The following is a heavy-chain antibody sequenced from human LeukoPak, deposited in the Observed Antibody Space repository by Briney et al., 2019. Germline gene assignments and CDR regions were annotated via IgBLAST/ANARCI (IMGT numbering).Heavy chain of an antibody. CDR1: GFTFIDSG. D-gene: IGHD3-10*01. CDR2: IRYDGTNE. V-gene: IGHV3-30*02. J-gene: IGHJ5*01. Sequence: GGSLRLSCAASGFTFIDSGMNWVRQAPGKGLEWLTFIRYDGTNEYFADSVKGRFTISRDNSKNTLYLQLHSLRAEDTAVYYCAKDPAMVRGVVKQDLYNWFDSWGQGTLVTVSA. CDR3: AKDPAMVRGVVKQDLYNWFDS.